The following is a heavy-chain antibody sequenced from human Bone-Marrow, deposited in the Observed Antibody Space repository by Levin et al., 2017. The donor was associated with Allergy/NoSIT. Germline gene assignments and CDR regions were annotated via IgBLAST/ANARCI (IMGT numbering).Heavy chain of an antibody. J-gene: IGHJ3*02. CDR1: GFTFNSHG. CDR3: AREGGPTIPHTAAFDI. D-gene: IGHD5-12*01. CDR2: IWFDGTGI. V-gene: IGHV3-33*01. Sequence: GGSLRLSCAASGFTFNSHGMHWVRQAPGKGLEWLAIIWFDGTGIYYADSVKGRFTISRDNSMSTLYLQMSSLRAEDTAVYYCAREGGPTIPHTAAFDIWGQGTMVTVSS.